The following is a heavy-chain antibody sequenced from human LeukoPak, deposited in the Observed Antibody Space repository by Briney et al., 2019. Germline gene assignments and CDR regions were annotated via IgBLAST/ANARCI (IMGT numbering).Heavy chain of an antibody. V-gene: IGHV1-18*01. J-gene: IGHJ4*02. CDR3: ARDAVSTTTAGGIDY. D-gene: IGHD5/OR15-5a*01. CDR1: GYTFTNYG. CDR2: LSAYSGYT. Sequence: ASVKVSCKASGYTFTNYGIIWVRQAPGQGLEWMGWLSAYSGYTHYAQKIQGRVTVTTEASTSTAYMELRSLTSYDTAVYYCARDAVSTTTAGGIDYWGQGTLVTVSS.